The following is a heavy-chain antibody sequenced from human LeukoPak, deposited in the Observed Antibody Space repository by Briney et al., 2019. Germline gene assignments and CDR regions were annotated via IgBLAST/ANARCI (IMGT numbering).Heavy chain of an antibody. Sequence: AGGSLRLSCAASGFTFSSYAMSWVRQAPGKGLEWVSNISDSGSGGNTYYADSVKGRLTISRDNSKNTLYLQMNSLRAEDTAVYYCAKAARTAVAAFDYWGQGILVTVSS. J-gene: IGHJ4*02. CDR2: ISDSGSGGNT. D-gene: IGHD6-13*01. CDR1: GFTFSSYA. CDR3: AKAARTAVAAFDY. V-gene: IGHV3-23*01.